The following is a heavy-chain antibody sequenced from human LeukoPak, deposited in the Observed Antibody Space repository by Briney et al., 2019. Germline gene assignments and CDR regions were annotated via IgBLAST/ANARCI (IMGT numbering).Heavy chain of an antibody. CDR3: ARSTMIVPIHWFDP. D-gene: IGHD3-22*01. CDR2: IIPIFGTA. Sequence: GASVKVSCKASGGTFSSYAISWVRQAPGQGLEWMGGIIPIFGTANYAQKFQGRVTITADESTSTAYMELSSLRSEDTAVYYCARSTMIVPIHWFDPWGQGTLATVSS. V-gene: IGHV1-69*01. J-gene: IGHJ5*02. CDR1: GGTFSSYA.